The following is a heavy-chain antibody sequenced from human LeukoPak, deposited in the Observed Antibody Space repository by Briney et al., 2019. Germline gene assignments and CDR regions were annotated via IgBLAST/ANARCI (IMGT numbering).Heavy chain of an antibody. D-gene: IGHD4-17*01. CDR1: GGSISSYY. CDR3: ASRTVENQFDY. V-gene: IGHV4-34*01. CDR2: INHSGST. Sequence: PSETLSLTCTVSGGSISSYYWSWIRQPPGKGLEWIGEINHSGSTNYNPSLKSRVTISVDTSKNQFSLKLSSVTAADTAVYYCASRTVENQFDYWGQGTLVTVSS. J-gene: IGHJ4*02.